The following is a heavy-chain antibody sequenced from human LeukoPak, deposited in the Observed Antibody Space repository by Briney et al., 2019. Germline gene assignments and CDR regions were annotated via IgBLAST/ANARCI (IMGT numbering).Heavy chain of an antibody. D-gene: IGHD1-26*01. CDR2: ITSDGSST. CDR1: GFTFSSYW. J-gene: IGHJ4*02. CDR3: SRGVGATDN. Sequence: GGSLRLSCTASGFTFSSYWMHWVRQAPGKGLEWVSRITSDGSSTSHADSVKGRFTTSRDNAKNTLYLQMNSLRAEDTAVYYCSRGVGATDNWGQGTLVTVSS. V-gene: IGHV3-74*01.